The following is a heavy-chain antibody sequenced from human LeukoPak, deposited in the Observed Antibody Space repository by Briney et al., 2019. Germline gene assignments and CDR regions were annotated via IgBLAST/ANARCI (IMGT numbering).Heavy chain of an antibody. D-gene: IGHD3-3*01. CDR3: ARDWGNFWSGSVLDY. Sequence: PSETLSLTCTVSGGSISSGSYYWSWIRQPAGKGLEWIGRIYTSGSTNYNPSLKSRVTISVDTSKNQFSLKLSSVTAADTAVYYCARDWGNFWSGSVLDYWGQGTLVTVSS. CDR2: IYTSGST. J-gene: IGHJ4*02. V-gene: IGHV4-61*02. CDR1: GGSISSGSYY.